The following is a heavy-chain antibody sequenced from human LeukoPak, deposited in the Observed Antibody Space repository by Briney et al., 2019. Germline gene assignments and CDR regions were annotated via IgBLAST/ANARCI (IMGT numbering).Heavy chain of an antibody. CDR2: IIPIFGTA. Sequence: SVKVSCKASGGTFSSYAISWVRQAPGQGLEWMGGIIPIFGTANYAQKFQGRVTITADKSTSTAYMELSSLRSEDTAVYYCARAAAAGPYYYYYMDVWGKGTTVTVSS. V-gene: IGHV1-69*06. CDR3: ARAAAAGPYYYYYMDV. J-gene: IGHJ6*03. CDR1: GGTFSSYA. D-gene: IGHD6-13*01.